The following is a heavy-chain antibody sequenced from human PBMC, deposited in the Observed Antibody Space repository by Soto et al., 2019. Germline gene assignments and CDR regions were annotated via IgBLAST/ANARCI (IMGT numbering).Heavy chain of an antibody. CDR2: IIPILGIA. Sequence: SVKVSCKASGGTFSSYTISWVRQAPGQGLEWMGRIIPILGIANYAQKFQGRVTITADKSTSTAYMELSSLRSEDTAVYYCARDPGYSSSWNDYWGQGTLVTVSS. J-gene: IGHJ4*02. V-gene: IGHV1-69*04. D-gene: IGHD6-13*01. CDR3: ARDPGYSSSWNDY. CDR1: GGTFSSYT.